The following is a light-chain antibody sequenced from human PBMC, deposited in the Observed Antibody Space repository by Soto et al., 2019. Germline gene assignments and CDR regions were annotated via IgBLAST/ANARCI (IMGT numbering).Light chain of an antibody. CDR3: QHYNSYSEA. Sequence: DIQMTQSPSTLSASVGDRVTLTCRASQSIYNYLAWHQQKPGKAPKLLIYDASSWDSGVPARFSGSGSGTDFTLTISSLQPDDFATYYCQHYNSYSEAFGQGTKVDI. J-gene: IGKJ1*01. CDR1: QSIYNY. CDR2: DAS. V-gene: IGKV1-5*01.